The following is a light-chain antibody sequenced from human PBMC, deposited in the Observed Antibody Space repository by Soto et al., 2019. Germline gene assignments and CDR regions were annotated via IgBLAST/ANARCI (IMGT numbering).Light chain of an antibody. CDR1: RSVYSN. Sequence: IEMTQSPVTLSMSPGERATVSCRASRSVYSNLAWYQQRPGQPPRLLMYGASTRAAGTPVRFSGSGSGTEFTLTISSLQPEDFAIYFCQQYHNWPMYTFGQGTKVEIK. CDR3: QQYHNWPMYT. J-gene: IGKJ2*01. CDR2: GAS. V-gene: IGKV3-15*01.